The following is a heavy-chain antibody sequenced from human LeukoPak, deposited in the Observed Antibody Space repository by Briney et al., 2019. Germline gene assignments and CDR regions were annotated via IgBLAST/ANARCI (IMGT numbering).Heavy chain of an antibody. CDR1: GYIFTAYY. V-gene: IGHV1-2*02. CDR3: ARLPTGVAGTVDY. CDR2: IHSNSGAT. J-gene: IGHJ4*02. Sequence: ASVKVSCKASGYIFTAYYIHCVRQAPGQGLECMGWIHSNSGATNYAQNFQGRVTMTRDTSISTVYMEMSSLRFDDTAVYYCARLPTGVAGTVDYWGQGTLVTVSS. D-gene: IGHD6-19*01.